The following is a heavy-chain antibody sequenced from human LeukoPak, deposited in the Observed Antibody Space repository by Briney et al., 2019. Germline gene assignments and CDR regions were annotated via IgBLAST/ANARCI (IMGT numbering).Heavy chain of an antibody. CDR1: GFTFSSYW. CDR3: AKGYTTASSLQYTFDI. Sequence: GGSLRLSCAASGFTFSSYWMHWVRQAPGKGLVWVSRINSDGRNTNYADSVKGRFTISRDNAKNTLSLQMNSLRAEDTAVYYCAKGYTTASSLQYTFDIWGQGTMVTVSS. J-gene: IGHJ3*02. V-gene: IGHV3-74*01. CDR2: INSDGRNT. D-gene: IGHD2/OR15-2a*01.